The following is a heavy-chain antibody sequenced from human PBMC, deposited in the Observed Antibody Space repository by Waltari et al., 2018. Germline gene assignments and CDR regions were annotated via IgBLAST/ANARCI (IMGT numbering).Heavy chain of an antibody. V-gene: IGHV3-9*01. CDR3: AKAPMVRGVIAHFDY. Sequence: EVQLVESGGGLVQPGRSLRLSCAASGFTFDDYAMHWVRQAPGKGLEWVSVISWNSGSIGYADTVKGRFTISRDNAKNSLYLQMNSLRAEDTALYYCAKAPMVRGVIAHFDYWGQGTLVTVSS. D-gene: IGHD3-10*01. CDR1: GFTFDDYA. CDR2: ISWNSGSI. J-gene: IGHJ4*02.